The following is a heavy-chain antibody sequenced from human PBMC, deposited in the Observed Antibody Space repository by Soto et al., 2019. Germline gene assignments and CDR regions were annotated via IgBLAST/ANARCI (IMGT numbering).Heavy chain of an antibody. CDR1: GYTFTRYT. CDR2: INPDNGNT. V-gene: IGHV1-3*01. J-gene: IGHJ6*02. CDR3: ASGVYCSSTSCYTLGRAYYYYGLDV. Sequence: ASVKVSCKASGYTFTRYTMNWVRQAPGQRLEWMGWINPDNGNTKSSQKFQDRVIITRDTSASTAYMDLSSLRSEDTAVYYCASGVYCSSTSCYTLGRAYYYYGLDVWGQGTTVTVSS. D-gene: IGHD2-2*02.